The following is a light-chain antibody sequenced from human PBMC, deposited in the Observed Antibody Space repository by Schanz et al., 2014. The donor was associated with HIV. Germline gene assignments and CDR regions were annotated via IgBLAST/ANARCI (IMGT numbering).Light chain of an antibody. CDR2: NVS. Sequence: QSALAQPASVSGSPGQSITISCSGTSSDIGANNFVSWYQQQPGKAPKLLIYNVSSRPSGVSVRFSGSKSGNMASLTISGLQPEDEADYYCIAYTSDTVLFGGGTKLTVL. V-gene: IGLV2-14*03. CDR3: IAYTSDTVL. J-gene: IGLJ2*01. CDR1: SSDIGANNF.